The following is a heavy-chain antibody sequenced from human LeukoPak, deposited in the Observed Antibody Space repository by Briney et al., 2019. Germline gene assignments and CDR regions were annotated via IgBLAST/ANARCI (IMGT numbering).Heavy chain of an antibody. Sequence: VASEKVSCKASGCTFSSYAISWVRQAPGQGLEWMGGIIPIFGTANYAQKFQGRVTITADESTSTAYMELSSLRSEDTAVYYCATSLGNNWNDTSGYWGQGTLVTVSS. V-gene: IGHV1-69*13. CDR1: GCTFSSYA. D-gene: IGHD1-1*01. J-gene: IGHJ4*02. CDR3: ATSLGNNWNDTSGY. CDR2: IIPIFGTA.